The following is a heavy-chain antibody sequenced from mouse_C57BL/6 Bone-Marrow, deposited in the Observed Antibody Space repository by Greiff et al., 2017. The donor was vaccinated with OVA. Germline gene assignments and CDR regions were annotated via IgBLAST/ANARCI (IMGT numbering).Heavy chain of an antibody. V-gene: IGHV1-61*01. J-gene: IGHJ2*01. Sequence: QVQLQQPGAELVRPGSSVKLSCKASGYTFTSYWMDWVKQRPGQGLEWIGNIYPSDSETHYNQKFKDKATLTVDKSTSTAYMQLSSLTSEDSAVYYCARGGWLRRGRPYYCDYWGQGTTLTVSS. CDR3: ARGGWLRRGRPYYCDY. D-gene: IGHD2-2*01. CDR2: IYPSDSET. CDR1: GYTFTSYW.